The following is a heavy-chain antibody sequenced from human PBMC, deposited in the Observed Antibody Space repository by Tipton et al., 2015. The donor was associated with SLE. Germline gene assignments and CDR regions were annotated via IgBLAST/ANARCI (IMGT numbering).Heavy chain of an antibody. D-gene: IGHD4-17*01. CDR2: ISSSGSTI. Sequence: QLVQSGGGLVQPGGSLRLSCAASGFTFSSYEMNWVRQAPGKGLEWVSYISSSGSTIYYADSVKGRFTISRDNAKNSLYLQMNSLRAEDTAVYYCARAALRSWDFQHWGQGTLVTVSS. V-gene: IGHV3-48*03. CDR3: ARAALRSWDFQH. CDR1: GFTFSSYE. J-gene: IGHJ1*01.